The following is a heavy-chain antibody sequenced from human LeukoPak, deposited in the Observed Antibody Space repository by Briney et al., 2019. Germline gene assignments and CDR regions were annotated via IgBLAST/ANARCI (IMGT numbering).Heavy chain of an antibody. J-gene: IGHJ3*02. Sequence: GGSLRLSCAASGFTFSSYGMHWVRQAPGKGLEWVAVIWYDGSNKYYADSVKGRFSISRDNSKNTLYLQMNSLRAEDTAEYHCARVGYCSGGSCYNPDALDIWGQGTMVTVSS. V-gene: IGHV3-33*01. CDR2: IWYDGSNK. CDR3: ARVGYCSGGSCYNPDALDI. D-gene: IGHD2-15*01. CDR1: GFTFSSYG.